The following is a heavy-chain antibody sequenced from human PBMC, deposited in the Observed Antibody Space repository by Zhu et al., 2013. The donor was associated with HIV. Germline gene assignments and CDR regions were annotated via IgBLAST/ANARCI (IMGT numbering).Heavy chain of an antibody. CDR3: ARDSRSSGWYGDFDY. Sequence: QVQLQQWGAGLLKPSETLSLTCAVYGGSFSGYYWSWIRQPPGKGLEWIGEINHSGSTNYNPSLKSRVTISVDTSKNQFSLSLSSVTAADTAVYYCARDSRSSGWYGDFDYWGQGTLVTVSS. V-gene: IGHV4-34*01. D-gene: IGHD6-19*01. CDR1: GGSFSGYY. CDR2: INHSGST. J-gene: IGHJ4*02.